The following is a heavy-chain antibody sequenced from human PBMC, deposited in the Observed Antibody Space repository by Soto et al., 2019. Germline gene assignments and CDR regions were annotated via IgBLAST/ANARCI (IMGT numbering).Heavy chain of an antibody. Sequence: EVQLVESGGGLVKPGGSLRLSCAASGFTFSRYIMNWVRQAPGKGLEWVSSINSGSTNIYYADSVKGRFTISRDNAKNSLYLQMDGLRAEDTAVYYCARNLFSGDESYWGQGTLVNVSS. CDR2: INSGSTNI. D-gene: IGHD5-12*01. CDR1: GFTFSRYI. J-gene: IGHJ4*02. V-gene: IGHV3-21*01. CDR3: ARNLFSGDESY.